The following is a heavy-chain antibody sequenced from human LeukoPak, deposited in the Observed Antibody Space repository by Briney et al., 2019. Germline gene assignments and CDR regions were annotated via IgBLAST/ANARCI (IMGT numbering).Heavy chain of an antibody. CDR2: ISTSLPT. CDR1: GVSTSSGY. CDR3: ARGYGSGSYST. Sequence: SETLSLACTVSGVSTSSGYWSWIRQPAGKGLEWMGRISTSLPTYYNPSLKSRVAMSLDTSENHFSLRLNSVTAADTAVYYCARGYGSGSYSTWGQGTLVTVSS. D-gene: IGHD3-10*01. J-gene: IGHJ5*02. V-gene: IGHV4-4*07.